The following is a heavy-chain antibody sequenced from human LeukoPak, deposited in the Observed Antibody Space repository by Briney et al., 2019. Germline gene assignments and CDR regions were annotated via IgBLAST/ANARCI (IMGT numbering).Heavy chain of an antibody. Sequence: ASVKVSCKASGYTFTGYYMHWVRQAPGQGLEWMGWINPNSGGTNYAQKFQGRVTMTRDTSISTAYMELSRLRSDDTAVYYCARPGDCSSTSCYTLDYWGQGTLVTVSS. CDR1: GYTFTGYY. CDR3: ARPGDCSSTSCYTLDY. D-gene: IGHD2-2*02. V-gene: IGHV1-2*02. J-gene: IGHJ4*02. CDR2: INPNSGGT.